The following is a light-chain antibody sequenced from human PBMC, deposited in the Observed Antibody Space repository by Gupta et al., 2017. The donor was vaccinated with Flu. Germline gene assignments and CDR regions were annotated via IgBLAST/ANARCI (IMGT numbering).Light chain of an antibody. CDR3: GTWDNSLSAMV. CDR2: DND. J-gene: IGLJ2*01. Sequence: QSVLTQPPSVSAAPGQKVTIPCSGSSSNIGINYVSWYQQVPGTAPQLLIYDNDKRPSGIPDRFSGSRSGTSATLGITGLQTGDEADYYCGTWDNSLSAMVFGGGTKLAVL. V-gene: IGLV1-51*01. CDR1: SSNIGINY.